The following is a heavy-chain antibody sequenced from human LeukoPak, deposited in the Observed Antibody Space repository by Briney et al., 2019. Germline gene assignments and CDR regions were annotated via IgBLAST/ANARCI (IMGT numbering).Heavy chain of an antibody. CDR1: GFTFSTYW. CDR3: ARIGSGWYVGH. V-gene: IGHV3-7*03. Sequence: PGGSLRLSCAASGFTFSTYWMSWVRQAPGKGLEWVATIRQDGSEKYYVDSVTGRFTISRDNTRNSLFLQMNSLRAEDTALYYCARIGSGWYVGHWGQGTLVTVSS. J-gene: IGHJ5*02. CDR2: IRQDGSEK. D-gene: IGHD6-19*01.